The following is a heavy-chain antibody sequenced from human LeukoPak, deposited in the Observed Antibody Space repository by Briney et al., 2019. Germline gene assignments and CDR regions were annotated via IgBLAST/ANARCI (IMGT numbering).Heavy chain of an antibody. CDR2: ISGSGGST. D-gene: IGHD3-9*01. CDR3: AKCILTGYYKGYMDV. V-gene: IGHV3-23*01. J-gene: IGHJ6*03. Sequence: GGSLRLSCAASGFTFSSYSMNWVRQAPGKGLEWVSAISGSGGSTYNADSVKGRFTISRDNSKNTLYLQMNSLRAEDTAVYYCAKCILTGYYKGYMDVWGKGTTVTISS. CDR1: GFTFSSYS.